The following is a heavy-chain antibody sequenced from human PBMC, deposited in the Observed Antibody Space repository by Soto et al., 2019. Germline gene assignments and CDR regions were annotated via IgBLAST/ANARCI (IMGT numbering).Heavy chain of an antibody. J-gene: IGHJ4*02. Sequence: VQLVESGGVVVQPGGSLRLSCAASGFTFDDYTMHWVRQAPGKGLEWVSLISWDGGSTYYADSVKGRFTISRDNSKNSLYLQMNSLRTEDTALYYCAKDYGSGSYFAYWGQGTLVTVSS. CDR1: GFTFDDYT. CDR3: AKDYGSGSYFAY. V-gene: IGHV3-43*01. CDR2: ISWDGGST. D-gene: IGHD3-10*01.